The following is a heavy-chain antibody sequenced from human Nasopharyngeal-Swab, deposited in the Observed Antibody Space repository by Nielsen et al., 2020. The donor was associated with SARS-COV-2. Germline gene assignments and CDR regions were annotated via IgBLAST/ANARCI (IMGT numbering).Heavy chain of an antibody. Sequence: WSRQAPGKGLEWVAVISYDGSNKYYADSVKGRFTISRDNSKNTLYLQMNSLRAEDTAVYYCAKDQVTTVTAQNYFDYWGQGTLVTVSS. CDR2: ISYDGSNK. D-gene: IGHD4-17*01. CDR3: AKDQVTTVTAQNYFDY. J-gene: IGHJ4*02. V-gene: IGHV3-30*18.